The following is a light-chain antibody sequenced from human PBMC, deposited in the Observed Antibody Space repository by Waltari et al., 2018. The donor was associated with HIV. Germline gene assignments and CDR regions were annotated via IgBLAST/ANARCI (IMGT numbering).Light chain of an antibody. CDR1: SGSIASNY. CDR3: QSYDTSSHVV. V-gene: IGLV6-57*02. J-gene: IGLJ2*01. Sequence: NFMLTQPHSVSESPGKTVTISCTGSSGSIASNYVQWYQQRPGSAPTTLIYEDRQRPSGFPYRFSGSIDSSSNSAYLTISGLKTEDEADYYCQSYDTSSHVVFGGGTKLTVL. CDR2: EDR.